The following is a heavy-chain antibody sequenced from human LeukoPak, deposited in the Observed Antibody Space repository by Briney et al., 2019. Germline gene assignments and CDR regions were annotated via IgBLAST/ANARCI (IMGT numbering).Heavy chain of an antibody. CDR2: IYYSGSP. CDR1: GGSISSYY. D-gene: IGHD7-27*01. Sequence: SGTLSLTCTISGGSISSYYWSWIRQPPGKGLEWIGYIYYSGSPNYNPSLKSRVTISVDTSKNQFSLKLSSLTAADTAIYYCARHLTGDRLDAFDVWGQGTMVTVSS. J-gene: IGHJ3*01. V-gene: IGHV4-59*01. CDR3: ARHLTGDRLDAFDV.